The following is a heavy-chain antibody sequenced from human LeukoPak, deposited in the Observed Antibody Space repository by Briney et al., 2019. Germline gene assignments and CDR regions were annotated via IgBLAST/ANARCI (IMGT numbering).Heavy chain of an antibody. V-gene: IGHV4-59*08. J-gene: IGHJ4*02. CDR3: ARHSPASVGLERPLFDY. D-gene: IGHD1-1*01. CDR2: IYYSGST. CDR1: GGSISSYY. Sequence: SETLSLTCTVSGGSISSYYWSWIRQPPGKGLEWIGYIYYSGSTNYNPSLKSRVTISVDTSKNQFSLKLSSVTAADTAVYYCARHSPASVGLERPLFDYWGQGTLVTVSS.